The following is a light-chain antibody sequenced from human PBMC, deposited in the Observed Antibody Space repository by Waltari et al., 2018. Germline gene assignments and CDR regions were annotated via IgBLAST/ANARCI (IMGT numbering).Light chain of an antibody. CDR1: SSAVGSYYR. CDR2: EVT. CDR3: SSYTSRSTWV. V-gene: IGLV2-18*02. Sequence: QSALTQPPSVSGSPGQSVTIPCTGPSSAVGSYYRFPWYQQPPGTAPKLMIYEVTNRPSGVPDRFSGSKSGNTASLTISGLQAEDEADYYCSSYTSRSTWVFGGGTKLTVL. J-gene: IGLJ3*02.